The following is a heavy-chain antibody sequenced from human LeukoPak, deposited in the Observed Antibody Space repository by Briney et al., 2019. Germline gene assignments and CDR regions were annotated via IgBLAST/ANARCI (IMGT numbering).Heavy chain of an antibody. CDR1: GYTFTSYG. CDR2: ISAYNGNT. V-gene: IGHV1-18*01. CDR3: ARVVYYDSSGYSRPVLYYFDY. Sequence: ASVKVSCKASGYTFTSYGISWVRQAPGQGLEWMGWISAYNGNTNYAQKLQGRVTMTTDTSTSTAYMELRSLRSDDTAVYYCARVVYYDSSGYSRPVLYYFDYWGQGTLVTVSS. D-gene: IGHD3-22*01. J-gene: IGHJ4*02.